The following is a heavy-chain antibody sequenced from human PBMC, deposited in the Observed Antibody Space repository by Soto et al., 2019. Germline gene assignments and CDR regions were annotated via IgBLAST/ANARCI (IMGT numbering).Heavy chain of an antibody. Sequence: QVLLEESGPGLVKPSQTLSLTCTVSGGSVSSGYHYWSWIRQPPGKGLEWIGYVYYSGATYYNPCLGSRVTISIDTSKNQYSLKLNPVTASDAAVYFCAAESSGSSPLHFDFWGQGALVSVSS. V-gene: IGHV4-30-4*01. J-gene: IGHJ4*02. CDR1: GGSVSSGYHY. D-gene: IGHD3-22*01. CDR2: VYYSGAT. CDR3: AAESSGSSPLHFDF.